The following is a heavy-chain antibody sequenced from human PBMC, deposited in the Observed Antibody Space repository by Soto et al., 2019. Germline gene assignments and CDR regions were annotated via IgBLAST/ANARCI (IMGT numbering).Heavy chain of an antibody. CDR1: GYTFTSYD. CDR3: ARSTQRSPDDAFDI. J-gene: IGHJ3*02. Sequence: GASVKVSCKASGYTFTSYDINWVRQATGQGLEWMGWMNPNSGNTGYAQKFQGRVTMTRNTSISTAYMELSSLRSEDTAVYYCARSTQRSPDDAFDIWCQGTMVTVSS. D-gene: IGHD6-25*01. V-gene: IGHV1-8*01. CDR2: MNPNSGNT.